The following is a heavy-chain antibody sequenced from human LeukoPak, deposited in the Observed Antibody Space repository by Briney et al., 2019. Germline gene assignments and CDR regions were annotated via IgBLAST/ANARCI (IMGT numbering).Heavy chain of an antibody. CDR1: GYSISSGYY. D-gene: IGHD4-23*01. V-gene: IGHV4-38-2*02. Sequence: SSETLSLTCTVSGYSISSGYYWGWIRQPPGKGLEWIGYIYYSGSTNYNPSLKSRVTISVDTSKNQFSLKLSSVTAADTAVYYCARENDDYGGNSFDYWGQGTLVTVSS. CDR3: ARENDDYGGNSFDY. CDR2: IYYSGST. J-gene: IGHJ4*02.